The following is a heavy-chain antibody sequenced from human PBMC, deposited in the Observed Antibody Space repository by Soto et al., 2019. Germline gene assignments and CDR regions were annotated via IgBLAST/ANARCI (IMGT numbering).Heavy chain of an antibody. CDR2: ISYDGSNK. CDR1: GFTFSSYG. CDR3: AKENPYSSSWYDRVYFDY. J-gene: IGHJ4*02. D-gene: IGHD6-13*01. V-gene: IGHV3-30*18. Sequence: PGGSLRLSCAASGFTFSSYGMHWVRQAPGKGLEWVAVISYDGSNKYYADSVKGRFTISRDNSKNTLYLQMNSLRAEDTAVYYCAKENPYSSSWYDRVYFDYWGQGT.